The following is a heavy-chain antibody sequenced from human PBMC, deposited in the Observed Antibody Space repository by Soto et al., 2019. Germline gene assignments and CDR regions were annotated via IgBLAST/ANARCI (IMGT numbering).Heavy chain of an antibody. D-gene: IGHD6-13*01. Sequence: SVKVSCKASGGTFSSYAISWVRQAPGQGLEWMGGIIPIFGTANYAQKFQGRVTITADESTSTAYMELSSLRSEDTAVYYCAGRYSSRWYYFDYWGQGTLVTVSS. CDR1: GGTFSSYA. CDR3: AGRYSSRWYYFDY. CDR2: IIPIFGTA. J-gene: IGHJ4*02. V-gene: IGHV1-69*13.